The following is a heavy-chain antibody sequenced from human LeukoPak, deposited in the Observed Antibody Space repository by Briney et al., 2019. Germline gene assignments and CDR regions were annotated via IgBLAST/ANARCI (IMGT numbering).Heavy chain of an antibody. J-gene: IGHJ4*02. V-gene: IGHV4-59*01. CDR3: ARETRGYGSGSYDGFDY. CDR2: IYYGRSN. CDR1: GGSISTYY. Sequence: PSETLSLTCTVSGGSISTYYWSWIRQPPGMGLEWIGYIYYGRSNNYNPSLKSRVTISLDTSNNQFSLNLSAATAADTAIYYCARETRGYGSGSYDGFDYWGQGTLVTVSS. D-gene: IGHD6-19*01.